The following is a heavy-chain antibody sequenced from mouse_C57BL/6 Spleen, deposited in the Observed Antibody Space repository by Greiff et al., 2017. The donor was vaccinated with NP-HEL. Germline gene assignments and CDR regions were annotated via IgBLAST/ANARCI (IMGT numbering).Heavy chain of an antibody. D-gene: IGHD1-1*01. CDR2: ISYSGST. Sequence: VQLKESGPGLAKPSQTLSLTCSVTGYSITSDYWNWIRKFPGNKLEYMGYISYSGSTYYNPSLKSRISITRDTSKNQYYLQLNSVTTEDTATYYCAMSPSITTGAMDYWGQGTSVTVSS. V-gene: IGHV3-8*01. CDR1: GYSITSDY. CDR3: AMSPSITTGAMDY. J-gene: IGHJ4*01.